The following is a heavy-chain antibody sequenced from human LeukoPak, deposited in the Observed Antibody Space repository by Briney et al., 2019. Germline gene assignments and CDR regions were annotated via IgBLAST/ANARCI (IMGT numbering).Heavy chain of an antibody. CDR1: GFTFSTYA. CDR2: ISGNNST. Sequence: GGSQRLSCAASGFTFSTYAMSWVRQAPGKGLEWVSGISGNNSTYCADSVKGRFTISRDNSKNTLYLQMNSLRAEDTAVYYCAKGRTGDQVGGQGTMVTVSS. V-gene: IGHV3-23*01. J-gene: IGHJ3*01. CDR3: AKGRTGDQV. D-gene: IGHD7-27*01.